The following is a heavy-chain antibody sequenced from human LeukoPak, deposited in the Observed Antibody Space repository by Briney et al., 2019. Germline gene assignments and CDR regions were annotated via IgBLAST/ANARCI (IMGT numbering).Heavy chain of an antibody. CDR1: GFTVSSNY. V-gene: IGHV3-33*08. Sequence: GGSLRLSCAASGFTVSSNYMSWVRQAPGKGLEWVAVIWYDGSNKYYADSVKGRFTISRDNSKNTLYLQMNSLRAEDTAVYYCARGPDAFDIWGQGTMVTVSS. CDR3: ARGPDAFDI. J-gene: IGHJ3*02. CDR2: IWYDGSNK.